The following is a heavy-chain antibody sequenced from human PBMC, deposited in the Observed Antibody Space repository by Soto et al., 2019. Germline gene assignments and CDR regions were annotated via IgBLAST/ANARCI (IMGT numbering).Heavy chain of an antibody. CDR2: IYYSGST. CDR1: GGSISSSSYS. J-gene: IGHJ4*02. V-gene: IGHV4-39*01. D-gene: IGHD2-21*01. CDR3: ARHWWRLLQFRPGIFDY. Sequence: SETLSLTCTVSGGSISSSSYSWGWIRQPPGKGLEWIGSIYYSGSTYYNPSLKTRVTISVDTSKTQFSLKLSSVTAADTAVYYCARHWWRLLQFRPGIFDYWGQGTLVTVSS.